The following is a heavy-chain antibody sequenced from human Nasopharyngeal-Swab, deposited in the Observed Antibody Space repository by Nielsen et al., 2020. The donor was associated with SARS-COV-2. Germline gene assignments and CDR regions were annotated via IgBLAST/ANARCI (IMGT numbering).Heavy chain of an antibody. J-gene: IGHJ4*02. D-gene: IGHD3-16*01. CDR1: GFTFSSYG. CDR3: AKDGGTIFDY. V-gene: IGHV3-30*02. Sequence: LSLTCAASGFTFSSYGMHWVRQAPGKGLEWVAFIRYDGSKYYADSVKGRFTISRDNSKNTLYLQMNSLRAEDTAVYYCAKDGGTIFDYWGQGTLVTVSS. CDR2: IRYDGSK.